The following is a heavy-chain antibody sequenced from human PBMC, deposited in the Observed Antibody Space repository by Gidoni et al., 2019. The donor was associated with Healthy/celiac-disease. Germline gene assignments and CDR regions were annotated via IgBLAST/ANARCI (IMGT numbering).Heavy chain of an antibody. Sequence: QVQLQESGPGLVKPSQTLSLTCTVSGASITSGSYFWSWIRQPAGKGLEWSGRIYTTGSTNYNPSLKSRVTMSVDTSKNQFSLKLSSLTAADTAVYYCARDLEGSTWFHPFDYWGQGTLVTVSS. CDR1: GASITSGSYF. J-gene: IGHJ4*02. CDR3: ARDLEGSTWFHPFDY. D-gene: IGHD6-13*01. CDR2: IYTTGST. V-gene: IGHV4-61*02.